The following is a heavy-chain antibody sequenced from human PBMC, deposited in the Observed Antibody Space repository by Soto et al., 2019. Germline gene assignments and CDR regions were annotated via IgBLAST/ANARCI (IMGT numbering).Heavy chain of an antibody. CDR1: GGTPSNSA. D-gene: IGHD3-22*01. Sequence: QVHLLLQSGAEVKKPGSSVKVSCKASGGTPSNSAISWVRQAPGQGLECMGGIITVFGLVKYAQNFQGRVTITADESTNTAYMELSSMRPEDTAVYYCAGGRIVVVGSRAYYGMDVWGQGTTVTVSS. CDR2: IITVFGLV. J-gene: IGHJ6*02. CDR3: AGGRIVVVGSRAYYGMDV. V-gene: IGHV1-69*01.